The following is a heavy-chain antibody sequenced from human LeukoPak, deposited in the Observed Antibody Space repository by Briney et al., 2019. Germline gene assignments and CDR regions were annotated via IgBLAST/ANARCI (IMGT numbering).Heavy chain of an antibody. J-gene: IGHJ3*02. CDR1: GYTFTRSP. Sequence: ASVKVSCKASGYTFTRSPMNWVRQAPGQGLEWMGWINTNTGNPTYAQDFTGRFVFSLDTSVSTAYLQISSLKTEDTAVYYCARDHSPQRDVLTGYYMLDAFDIWGQGTKVTVSS. CDR3: ARDHSPQRDVLTGYYMLDAFDI. V-gene: IGHV7-4-1*02. D-gene: IGHD3-9*01. CDR2: INTNTGNP.